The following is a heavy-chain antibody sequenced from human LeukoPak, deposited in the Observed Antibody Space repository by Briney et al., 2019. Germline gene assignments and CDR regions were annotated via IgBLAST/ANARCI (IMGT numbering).Heavy chain of an antibody. V-gene: IGHV4-59*08. Sequence: PSETLSLTCTVSGGSISSYYWSWIRQPSGKGLEWIGYIYYSGRTNYNPSLKSRVTISVDTSKNQFSLKLSSVTAADTAVYYCARRGSRSWHFDYWGQGTLVTVSS. CDR2: IYYSGRT. CDR3: ARRGSRSWHFDY. D-gene: IGHD6-13*01. CDR1: GGSISSYY. J-gene: IGHJ4*02.